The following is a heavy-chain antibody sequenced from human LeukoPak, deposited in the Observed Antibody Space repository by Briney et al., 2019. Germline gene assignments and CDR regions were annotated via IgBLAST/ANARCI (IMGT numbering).Heavy chain of an antibody. Sequence: PSETLSLTCTVSGGSISSSIYYWGWIRQPPGKGLEWIGSIYYSGSTYYNPSLKSRVTISVDTSKNEFSLKLNSVTAADTAVYYCARTPVRGVSVDYWGQGTLVTVSS. V-gene: IGHV4-39*07. CDR1: GGSISSSIYY. J-gene: IGHJ4*02. D-gene: IGHD3-10*01. CDR3: ARTPVRGVSVDY. CDR2: IYYSGST.